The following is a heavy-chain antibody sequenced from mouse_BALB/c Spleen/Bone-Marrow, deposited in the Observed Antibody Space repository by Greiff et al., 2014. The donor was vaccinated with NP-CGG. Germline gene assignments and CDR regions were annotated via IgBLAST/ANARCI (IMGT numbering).Heavy chain of an antibody. CDR2: IWADGST. CDR1: GFSLTDYG. D-gene: IGHD1-2*01. Sequence: VQLQESGPGLAAPSQSLSITCTVSGFSLTDYGVHWVRQPPGKGLEWLGVIWADGSTNYNSALMSRLSISKDNSKSQVFFKMNSLQTDDTAMYYCARITTATGAVDYWGQGTSVTVSS. CDR3: ARITTATGAVDY. V-gene: IGHV2-9*02. J-gene: IGHJ4*01.